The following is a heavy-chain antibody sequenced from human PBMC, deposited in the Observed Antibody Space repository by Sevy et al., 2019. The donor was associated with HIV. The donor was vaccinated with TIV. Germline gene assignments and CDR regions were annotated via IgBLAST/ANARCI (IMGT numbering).Heavy chain of an antibody. CDR2: LSFGCGEI. J-gene: IGHJ4*02. Sequence: GGSLRLSCAASEFTFSKYSMSWVRQPPGKGLEWVSTLSFGCGEINYADSVKGRFTISRDNSKSSMYLQMNNLRPEDTAVYYCAREGCTKHHDYWGQGTLVTVSS. CDR3: AREGCTKHHDY. CDR1: EFTFSKYS. D-gene: IGHD2-8*01. V-gene: IGHV3-23*01.